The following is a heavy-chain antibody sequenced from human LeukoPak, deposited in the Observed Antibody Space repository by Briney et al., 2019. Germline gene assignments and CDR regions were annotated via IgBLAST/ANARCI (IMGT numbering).Heavy chain of an antibody. CDR3: ARDDPQDTTTVVTAGYAFDI. D-gene: IGHD4-23*01. CDR1: GFTFSSYS. CDR2: ISSSSSTI. V-gene: IGHV3-48*04. J-gene: IGHJ3*02. Sequence: GGSLRLSCAASGFTFSSYSMNWVRQAPGKGLEWVSYISSSSSTIYYADSVKGRFTISRDNAKNSLYLQMNSLRAEDTAVYYCARDDPQDTTTVVTAGYAFDIWGQGTMVTVSS.